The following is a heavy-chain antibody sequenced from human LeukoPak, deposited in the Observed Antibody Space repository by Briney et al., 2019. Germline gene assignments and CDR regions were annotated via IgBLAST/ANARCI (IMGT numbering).Heavy chain of an antibody. V-gene: IGHV1-2*02. D-gene: IGHD6-13*01. Sequence: ASVKVSCKASEYTFTGYYMHWVRQAPGQGLEWMGWINPNSGGTNYAQKFQGRVTMTRDTSISTAYMELSRLRSDDTAVYYCATASYSSSWYGFDYWGQGTLVTVSS. J-gene: IGHJ4*02. CDR3: ATASYSSSWYGFDY. CDR1: EYTFTGYY. CDR2: INPNSGGT.